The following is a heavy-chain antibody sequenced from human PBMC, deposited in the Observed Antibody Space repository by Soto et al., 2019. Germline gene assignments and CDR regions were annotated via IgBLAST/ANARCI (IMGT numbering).Heavy chain of an antibody. J-gene: IGHJ6*03. CDR2: VYYSGNT. D-gene: IGHD6-13*01. CDR3: ARKGAAASYARYYMDV. Sequence: SETLSLTCPDSGGSISPYYLSWIRQPPGKGLEWIGYVYYSGNTNYNPSLESRVTISVDTSRNRFSLNLTSATAADTAVYYCARKGAAASYARYYMDVWGRGTAVTVSS. V-gene: IGHV4-59*01. CDR1: GGSISPYY.